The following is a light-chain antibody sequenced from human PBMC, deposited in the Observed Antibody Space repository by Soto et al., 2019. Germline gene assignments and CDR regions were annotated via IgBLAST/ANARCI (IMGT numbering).Light chain of an antibody. CDR1: QRVRSSY. CDR2: AAS. V-gene: IGKV3-20*01. J-gene: IGKJ4*01. Sequence: EIVLTQSPGTLSLSPGERATLSCRASQRVRSSYLAWYQQRPGQAPRLLIYAASSRATGIPDRFIGSGSGTVFTLTISRLEPEDFAVYYCQQYGSTPPVTFGGGTKVEIK. CDR3: QQYGSTPPVT.